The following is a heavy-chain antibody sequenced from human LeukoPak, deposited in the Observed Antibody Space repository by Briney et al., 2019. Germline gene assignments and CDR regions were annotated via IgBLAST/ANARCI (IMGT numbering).Heavy chain of an antibody. D-gene: IGHD3-22*01. V-gene: IGHV3-21*01. CDR3: ARAYYDSSGMPDY. CDR2: ISSSSSYI. J-gene: IGHJ4*02. CDR1: GFTFSSYS. Sequence: GGSLKLSCAASGFTFSSYSMNWVRQAPGKGLEWVSSISSSSSYIYYADSVKGRFTISRDNAKNSLYLQMNSLRAEDTAVYYCARAYYDSSGMPDYWGQGTLVTVSS.